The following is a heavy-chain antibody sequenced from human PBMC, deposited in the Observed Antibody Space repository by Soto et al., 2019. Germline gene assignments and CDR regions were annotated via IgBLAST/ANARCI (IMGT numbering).Heavy chain of an antibody. J-gene: IGHJ4*02. Sequence: QITLKESGPTLVKPTQTLTLTCTFSGFSLSSCGVAVGWIRQPPGKALEWLALIYWNGIERYSPSLKSRLTITKDTSKNQVVLTMTNMDPVDTATSVCAHGDPLDFHYWGQGTLVTVSP. CDR1: GFSLSSCGVA. D-gene: IGHD3-10*01. CDR2: IYWNGIE. V-gene: IGHV2-5*01. CDR3: AHGDPLDFHY.